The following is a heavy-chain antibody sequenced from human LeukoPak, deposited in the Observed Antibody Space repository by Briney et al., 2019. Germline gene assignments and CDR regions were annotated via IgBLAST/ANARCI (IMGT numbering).Heavy chain of an antibody. Sequence: GRSLRLSCAASGFTFTTYGMHWVRQAPGKGLEWVALIWHDGSSEYYAESVKGRFSISRDNSKNTVYLQMNSLRAEDTAMYHCARDRLSSSQNNYIDYWGQGTLVTVSS. V-gene: IGHV3-33*01. J-gene: IGHJ4*02. CDR3: ARDRLSSSQNNYIDY. CDR2: IWHDGSSE. CDR1: GFTFTTYG. D-gene: IGHD6-13*01.